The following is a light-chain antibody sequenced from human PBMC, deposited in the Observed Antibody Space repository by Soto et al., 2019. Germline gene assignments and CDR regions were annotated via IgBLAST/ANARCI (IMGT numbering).Light chain of an antibody. CDR2: DGF. CDR1: QSVSTS. V-gene: IGKV3-11*01. J-gene: IGKJ4*01. CDR3: QHRINWPLT. Sequence: EIVMTQSPATLSVSPGERATLSCRASQSVSTSLAWYQQKPGQAPRLLIYDGFNRATGIPARFSGSGSGTDFTLTISSLEPEDFAVYYCQHRINWPLTFGGGTKVDIK.